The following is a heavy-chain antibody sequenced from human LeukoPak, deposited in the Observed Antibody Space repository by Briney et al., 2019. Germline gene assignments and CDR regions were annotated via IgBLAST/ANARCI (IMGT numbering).Heavy chain of an antibody. CDR1: GDSVSSNSAA. D-gene: IGHD3-16*02. CDR3: ARDRAYDYVWGGYRSLDY. CDR2: TYYRSKWYN. V-gene: IGHV6-1*01. J-gene: IGHJ4*02. Sequence: SQTLSLTCAISGDSVSSNSAAWTWIRQSPSRGLEWLGRTYYRSKWYNDYAVSVKSRITINPDTSKSQFSLQLNSVTPEDTAVYYCARDRAYDYVWGGYRSLDYWGQGTLVTVSS.